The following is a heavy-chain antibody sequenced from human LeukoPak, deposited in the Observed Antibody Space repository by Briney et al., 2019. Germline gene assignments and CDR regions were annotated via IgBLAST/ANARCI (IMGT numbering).Heavy chain of an antibody. CDR1: GGSISSGGYY. J-gene: IGHJ5*02. CDR3: AGDTRDTAMVTGGWFDP. V-gene: IGHV4-31*03. CDR2: IYYSGST. D-gene: IGHD5-18*01. Sequence: PSETLSLTCTVSGGSISSGGYYWSWIRQHPGKGLEWIGYIYYSGSTYYNPSLKSRVTISADTSKNQFSLKLSSVTAADTAVYYCAGDTRDTAMVTGGWFDPWGQGTLVTVSS.